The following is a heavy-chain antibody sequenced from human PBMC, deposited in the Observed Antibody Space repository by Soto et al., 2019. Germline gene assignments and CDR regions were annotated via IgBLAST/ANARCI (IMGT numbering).Heavy chain of an antibody. CDR3: ARGGTPIDY. CDR2: ISAYNGNT. CDR1: GYTFTNFG. J-gene: IGHJ4*02. V-gene: IGHV1-18*01. Sequence: QVQLVQSGAEVKKPGASVKVSCKASGYTFTNFGISWVRQAPGQGLEWMGWISAYNGNTNYAQKFQGRVPMTTDTSTSTAYLEVRSLRFDGTAVYYGARGGTPIDYWGQGTLVTVSS. D-gene: IGHD3-16*01.